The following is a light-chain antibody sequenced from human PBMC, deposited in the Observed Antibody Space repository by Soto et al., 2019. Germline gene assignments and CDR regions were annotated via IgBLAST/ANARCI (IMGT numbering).Light chain of an antibody. Sequence: QSALTQSPSASGSPGQSVTISCTGTSSDVGGHNYVSWYQHHPGKAPKLIIYEVSKRPSGVPDRFSGSKSANTASLTVSGLQAEDEALYYCSSTAGNNNLVFGGGTKLTVL. CDR3: SSTAGNNNLV. CDR2: EVS. V-gene: IGLV2-8*01. J-gene: IGLJ3*02. CDR1: SSDVGGHNY.